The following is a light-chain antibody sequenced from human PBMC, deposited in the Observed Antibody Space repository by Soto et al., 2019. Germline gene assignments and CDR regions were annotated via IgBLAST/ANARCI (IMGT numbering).Light chain of an antibody. CDR3: QPSYSTPRIT. CDR2: AAS. J-gene: IGKJ5*01. CDR1: QSIRNY. V-gene: IGKV1-39*01. Sequence: DIPMTQFPSSLSASVRDRVTITCRASQSIRNYLNWYQQKPGKAPKLLIYAASSLQSGVPSRFSGRGTGTDFTLAISSQQPEDFATYYCQPSYSTPRITFGQGTRLEIK.